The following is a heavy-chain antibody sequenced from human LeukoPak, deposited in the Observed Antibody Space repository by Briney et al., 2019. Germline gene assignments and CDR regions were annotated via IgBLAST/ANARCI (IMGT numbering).Heavy chain of an antibody. D-gene: IGHD6-19*01. J-gene: IGHJ4*02. CDR3: ARDISSGHHYFDY. CDR2: ISYDGSNK. CDR1: GFTFSSYA. V-gene: IGHV3-30*01. Sequence: GGSLRLPCAASGFTFSSYAMHWVRQAPGKGLEWVAVISYDGSNKYYADSVKGRFTISRDNSKNTLSLQMNSLRAEDTAVYYCARDISSGHHYFDYWGQGTLVTVSS.